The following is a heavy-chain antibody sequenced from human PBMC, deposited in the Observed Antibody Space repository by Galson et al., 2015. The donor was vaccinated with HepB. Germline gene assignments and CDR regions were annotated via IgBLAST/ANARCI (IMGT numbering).Heavy chain of an antibody. CDR2: IYSGGST. CDR3: ASHCDYDFWSFDY. J-gene: IGHJ4*02. CDR1: GFTVSSNY. D-gene: IGHD3-3*01. Sequence: SLRLSCAASGFTVSSNYMSWVRQAPGKGLEWVSVIYSGGSTYYADSVKGRFTISRDNSKNTLYLQMNSLRAEDTAVYYCASHCDYDFWSFDYWGQGTLVTVSS. V-gene: IGHV3-53*01.